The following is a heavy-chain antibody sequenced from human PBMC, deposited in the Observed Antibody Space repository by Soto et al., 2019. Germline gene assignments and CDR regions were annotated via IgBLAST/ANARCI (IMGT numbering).Heavy chain of an antibody. V-gene: IGHV4-59*01. CDR3: ASGWDFLGMDV. CDR2: IYYSGNT. D-gene: IGHD1-26*01. Sequence: PSETLSLTCSVSGGSISSYYWSWIRQPPGKGLEWIGYIYYSGNTNYNPSLKSRVTISVDTSKNQFSLKLSSVTAADTAVYYCASGWDFLGMDVWGQGTTVTVSS. CDR1: GGSISSYY. J-gene: IGHJ6*02.